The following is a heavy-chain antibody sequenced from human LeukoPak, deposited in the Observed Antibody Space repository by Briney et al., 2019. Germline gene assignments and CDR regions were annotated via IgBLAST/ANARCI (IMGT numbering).Heavy chain of an antibody. D-gene: IGHD3-10*01. Sequence: GGSLRLSCAASGFTFSSYWMSWVRQAPGKGLEWVANIKQDGSEKYYVDSVKGRFTISRDNAKNSLYLQMNSLRAEDTAVYYCARDGLLWFGELLAYMDAWGKGTTVTVSS. J-gene: IGHJ6*03. CDR1: GFTFSSYW. V-gene: IGHV3-7*01. CDR2: IKQDGSEK. CDR3: ARDGLLWFGELLAYMDA.